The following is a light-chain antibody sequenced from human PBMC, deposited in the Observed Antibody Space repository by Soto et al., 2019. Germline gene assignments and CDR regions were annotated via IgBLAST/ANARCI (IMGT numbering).Light chain of an antibody. CDR2: DVT. CDR1: SSDVGGYNY. V-gene: IGLV2-11*01. Sequence: QSALTQPRSVSGSPGQSVTISCTGTSSDVGGYNYVSWYQQHPGKAPKLMSYDVTKRPSGVPDRFSGSKSGNTASLTISGLQAEDEADYHCCSYAGASTFEVFGTGTKVTVL. CDR3: CSYAGASTFEV. J-gene: IGLJ1*01.